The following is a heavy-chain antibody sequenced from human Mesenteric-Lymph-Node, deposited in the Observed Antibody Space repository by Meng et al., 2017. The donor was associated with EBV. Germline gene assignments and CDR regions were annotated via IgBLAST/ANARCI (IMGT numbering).Heavy chain of an antibody. CDR2: IHSGGST. CDR3: AGDYYDSSGYQH. Sequence: EVQLVESGGGLIQPGGSLRLSWAASGFTVSSNYMSWVRQPPGKGLECVSVIHSGGSTHYADSVKGRFTISRDNSKNTLHLQMNSLRAEDTAVYYCAGDYYDSSGYQHWGQGTLVTVSS. CDR1: GFTVSSNY. V-gene: IGHV3-53*01. D-gene: IGHD3-22*01. J-gene: IGHJ4*02.